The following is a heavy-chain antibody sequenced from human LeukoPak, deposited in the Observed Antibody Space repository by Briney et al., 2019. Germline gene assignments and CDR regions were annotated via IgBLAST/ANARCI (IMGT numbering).Heavy chain of an antibody. CDR2: ISSTSNYR. CDR3: AKDRTFLDY. D-gene: IGHD2/OR15-2a*01. CDR1: GFTFSSYT. V-gene: IGHV3-21*01. Sequence: GGSLRLPCAASGFTFSSYTMDWVRQAPGKGLEWVSSISSTSNYRYYADSVRGRFTISRDNAKKSLYLQMNSLRAEDTAVYYCAKDRTFLDYWGQGTPVTVSS. J-gene: IGHJ4*02.